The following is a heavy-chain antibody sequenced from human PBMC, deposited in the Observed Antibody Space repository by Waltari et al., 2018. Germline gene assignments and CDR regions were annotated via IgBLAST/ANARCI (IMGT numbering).Heavy chain of an antibody. CDR1: GCSISSHY. V-gene: IGHV4-59*11. CDR3: ARTAGYYGSFDI. CDR2: IYYSGST. Sequence: QVQLQESGPGLVKPSETLSLTCTVSGCSISSHYWSWIRQPPGKGLEWLGYIYYSGSTNYNPSLRSRVTISVDTSKNQFSLKLSSGTAADTAVYYCARTAGYYGSFDIWGQGTMVTVSS. D-gene: IGHD3-22*01. J-gene: IGHJ3*02.